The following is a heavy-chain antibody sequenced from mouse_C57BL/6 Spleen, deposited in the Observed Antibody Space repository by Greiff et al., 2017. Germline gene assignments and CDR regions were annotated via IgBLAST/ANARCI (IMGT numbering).Heavy chain of an antibody. D-gene: IGHD3-2*02. CDR3: TREETAQATGFAY. CDR2: IDPETGGT. V-gene: IGHV1-15*01. Sequence: VQLQQSGAELVRPGASVTLSCKASGYTFTDYEMHWVKQTPVHGLEWTGAIDPETGGTAYNQKFKGKAILTADKSSSTAYMELRSLTSEDSAVYYCTREETAQATGFAYWGQGTLVTVSA. CDR1: GYTFTDYE. J-gene: IGHJ3*01.